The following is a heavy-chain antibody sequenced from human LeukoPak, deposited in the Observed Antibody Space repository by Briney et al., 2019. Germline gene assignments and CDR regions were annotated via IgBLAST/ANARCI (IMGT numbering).Heavy chain of an antibody. J-gene: IGHJ4*02. CDR3: ASRYGDYWQTFDY. Sequence: PSETLSLTCAVSGGSISSGGYSWSWIRQPPGTGLEWIGYIYHSGSTYYNPSLKSRVTISVDRSKNQFSLKLSSATAADTAVYYCASRYGDYWQTFDYWGQGTLVTVSS. D-gene: IGHD4-17*01. V-gene: IGHV4-30-2*01. CDR1: GGSISSGGYS. CDR2: IYHSGST.